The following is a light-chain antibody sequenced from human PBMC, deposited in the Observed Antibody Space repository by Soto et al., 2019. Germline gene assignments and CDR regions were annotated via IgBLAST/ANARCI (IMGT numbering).Light chain of an antibody. J-gene: IGLJ1*01. CDR3: GADHGSGSNFVYV. V-gene: IGLV9-49*01. CDR1: SGYSNYK. CDR2: VGTGGIVG. Sequence: QAVLTQPPSASASLGASVTLTCTLSSGYSNYKVDWYQQRPGKGPRFVMRVGTGGIVGSKGDGIPDRFSVLGSGLNRYLTNMNIQEEDESDYHCGADHGSGSNFVYVFGTGTKLTVL.